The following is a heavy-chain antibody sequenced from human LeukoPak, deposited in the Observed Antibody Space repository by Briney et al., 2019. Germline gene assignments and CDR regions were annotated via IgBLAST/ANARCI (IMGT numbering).Heavy chain of an antibody. CDR3: ARVPYYDSSGRPGGYFDY. CDR2: INPNSGGT. CDR1: GYTFIDYY. V-gene: IGHV1-2*02. J-gene: IGHJ4*02. Sequence: ASVKVSCKASGYTFIDYYLHWLRQAPGQGLEWMGWINPNSGGTNYAQKFQGRVTMTRDTSISTAYMELSRLRSDDTAVYYCARVPYYDSSGRPGGYFDYWGQGTLVTVSS. D-gene: IGHD3-22*01.